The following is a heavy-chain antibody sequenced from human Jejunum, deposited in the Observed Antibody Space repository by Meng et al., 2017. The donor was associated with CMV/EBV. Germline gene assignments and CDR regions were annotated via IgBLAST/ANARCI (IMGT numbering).Heavy chain of an antibody. D-gene: IGHD6-13*01. CDR1: GGSVSSTTYY. CDR3: ARDTGYSNSDV. CDR2: IYYEGSP. J-gene: IGHJ6*02. V-gene: IGHV4-30-4*08. Sequence: VSGGSVSSTTYYWSWIRQPPGKGLEWIGYIYYEGSPFYNPSLKSRVTMSVDTSSNHFSLKLSSVTAADTAVYYCARDTGYSNSDVWGQGTTVTVSS.